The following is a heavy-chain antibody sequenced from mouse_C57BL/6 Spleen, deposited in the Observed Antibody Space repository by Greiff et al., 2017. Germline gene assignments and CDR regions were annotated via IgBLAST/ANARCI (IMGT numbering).Heavy chain of an antibody. Sequence: EVTLVESEGGLVQPGSSMKLSCTASGFTFSDYYMAWVRQVPEKGLEWVANINYDGSSTSYLDSLKSRFIISSDNSKNILYLQRSSLKSEDTATYYCAREDGYPLYYAMDYWGQGTSVTVAS. CDR3: AREDGYPLYYAMDY. V-gene: IGHV5-16*01. CDR2: INYDGSST. CDR1: GFTFSDYY. J-gene: IGHJ4*01. D-gene: IGHD2-3*01.